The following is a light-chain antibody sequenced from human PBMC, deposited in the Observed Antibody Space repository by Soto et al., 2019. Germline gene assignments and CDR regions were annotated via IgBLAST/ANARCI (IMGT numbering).Light chain of an antibody. CDR3: SSYTGSSTIYV. CDR2: EVT. CDR1: SSDVGTYNY. Sequence: QSALTQPASVSGSPGQSITISCTGTSSDVGTYNYVSWYQQHPGKAPKVMIYEVTYRPSGVSNRFSGSKSGNTASLTISGLQAEDEAEYYCSSYTGSSTIYVFGNGTKVTV. J-gene: IGLJ1*01. V-gene: IGLV2-14*01.